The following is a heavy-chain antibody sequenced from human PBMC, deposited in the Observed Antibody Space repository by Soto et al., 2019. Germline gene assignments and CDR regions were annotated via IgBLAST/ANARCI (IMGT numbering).Heavy chain of an antibody. CDR1: GGSISSSSYY. V-gene: IGHV4-61*01. J-gene: IGHJ4*02. D-gene: IGHD3-22*01. CDR2: IYYSGST. CDR3: AREAGYDSSGYYYPFSY. Sequence: PSETLSLTCTVSGGSISSSSYYWSWIRHPPGKGLEWIGYIYYSGSTNYNPSLKSRVTISVDTSKNQFSLKLSSVTAADTAVYYCAREAGYDSSGYYYPFSYWGQGTLVTVSS.